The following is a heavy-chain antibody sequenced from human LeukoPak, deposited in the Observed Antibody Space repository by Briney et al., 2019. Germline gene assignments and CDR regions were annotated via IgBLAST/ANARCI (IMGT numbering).Heavy chain of an antibody. J-gene: IGHJ4*02. D-gene: IGHD2-21*01. V-gene: IGHV3-7*04. CDR3: ARAGIVAPDY. Sequence: GGSLRLSCAAPGFPFSIYWMIWVRQAPGKGLEWVANIKQDGNEKYYVDSVEGRFTISRDNAKNSLYLQMNSLRAEDTSVYFCARAGIVAPDYWGQGTVVTVSS. CDR2: IKQDGNEK. CDR1: GFPFSIYW.